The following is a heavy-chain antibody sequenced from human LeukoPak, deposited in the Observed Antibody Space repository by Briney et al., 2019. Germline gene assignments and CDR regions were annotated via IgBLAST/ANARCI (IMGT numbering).Heavy chain of an antibody. Sequence: GGSLRLSCAASGFTFSDYYMSWIRQAPGKGLEWVSYISSSSSYTNYADSVKGRFTISRDNAKNSLYLQMNSLRAEDTAVYYCARDRGIAAAGNAFDIWGQGTMVTVSS. J-gene: IGHJ3*02. CDR2: ISSSSSYT. CDR1: GFTFSDYY. CDR3: ARDRGIAAAGNAFDI. D-gene: IGHD6-13*01. V-gene: IGHV3-11*05.